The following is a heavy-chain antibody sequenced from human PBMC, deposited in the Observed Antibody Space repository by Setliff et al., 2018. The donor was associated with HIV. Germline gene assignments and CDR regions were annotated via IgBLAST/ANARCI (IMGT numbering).Heavy chain of an antibody. CDR1: GGTFSSYA. V-gene: IGHV1-69*05. CDR3: ARNSVGTAMVKSGLDY. D-gene: IGHD5-18*01. J-gene: IGHJ4*02. CDR2: IIPIFGTA. Sequence: ASVKVSCKASGGTFSSYAISWVRQAPGQGLEWMGGIIPIFGTANYAQKFQGRVTITTDESTSTAYMELSSLRSEDTAVYYCARNSVGTAMVKSGLDYWGQGTLVTVSS.